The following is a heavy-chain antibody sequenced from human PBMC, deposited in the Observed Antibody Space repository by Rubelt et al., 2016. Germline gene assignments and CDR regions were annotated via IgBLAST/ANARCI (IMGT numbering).Heavy chain of an antibody. CDR1: GGSLSGYY. CDR2: INHSGTT. D-gene: IGHD4-23*01. J-gene: IGHJ2*01. Sequence: QVQLQQWGAGLLKPSATLSLTCAVYGGSLSGYYWSWIRQSPGKRLTWIGEINHSGTTNYNPSLKRRVTISVDTSQNQFSLELCSVTAADTAEYYWVGYGGTPFWHFDLWGRGTPVTVSA. V-gene: IGHV4-34*01. CDR3: VGYGGTPFWHFDL.